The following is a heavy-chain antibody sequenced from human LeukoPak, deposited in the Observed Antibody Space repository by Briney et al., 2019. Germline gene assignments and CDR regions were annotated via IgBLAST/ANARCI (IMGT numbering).Heavy chain of an antibody. J-gene: IGHJ4*02. V-gene: IGHV3-23*01. Sequence: GGSLRLSCAASGFTFSSYAMSWVRQAPGKGLEWVSAISGSGGSTYYADSVKGRFTISRDNSKNTLYLQMNSLRAEDTAVYYCAKGGRGYSYGDHYFDYWGQGTLVTVSS. CDR2: ISGSGGST. CDR3: AKGGRGYSYGDHYFDY. CDR1: GFTFSSYA. D-gene: IGHD5-18*01.